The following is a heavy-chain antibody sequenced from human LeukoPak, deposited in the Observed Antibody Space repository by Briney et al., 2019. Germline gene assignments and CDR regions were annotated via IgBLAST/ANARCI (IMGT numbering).Heavy chain of an antibody. D-gene: IGHD5-12*01. CDR2: MNPNSGNT. V-gene: IGHV1-8*01. Sequence: ASVKVSCKASGYTFTSYDINWVRQATGQGLEWMGWMNPNSGNTGYAQKFQGRVTMTEDTSTDTAYMELSSLRSEDTAVYYCATAANNIVATTAYYYYYMDVWGKGTTVTVSS. CDR1: GYTFTSYD. J-gene: IGHJ6*03. CDR3: ATAANNIVATTAYYYYYMDV.